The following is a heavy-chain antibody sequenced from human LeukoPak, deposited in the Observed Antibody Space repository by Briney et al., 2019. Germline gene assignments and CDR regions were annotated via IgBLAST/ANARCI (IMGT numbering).Heavy chain of an antibody. CDR3: ARSVLWFGDLGY. CDR1: GGSITDYY. Sequence: SETPSLTCTVSGGSITDYYWNWIRQSPEKGLEWIGYVYYTVTTYYSPSLKSRVAISLDRSKNQFSLHLHSVTAADTAVYYCARSVLWFGDLGYWGQGILVTVSS. V-gene: IGHV4-59*03. D-gene: IGHD3-10*01. CDR2: VYYTVTT. J-gene: IGHJ4*02.